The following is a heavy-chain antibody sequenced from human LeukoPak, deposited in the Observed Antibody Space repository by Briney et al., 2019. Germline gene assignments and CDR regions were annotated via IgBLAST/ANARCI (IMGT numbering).Heavy chain of an antibody. J-gene: IGHJ6*02. CDR3: ARGSTCSGGSCYVEPDYYYYGMDV. Sequence: SVKVSCKASGGTFSSYAISWVRQAPGQGLEWMGGIIPIFGTANYAQKFQGRVTITADESTSTAYMELSSLRSEDTAVYYCARGSTCSGGSCYVEPDYYYYGMDVWGQGTTVTVSS. CDR2: IIPIFGTA. D-gene: IGHD2-15*01. CDR1: GGTFSSYA. V-gene: IGHV1-69*13.